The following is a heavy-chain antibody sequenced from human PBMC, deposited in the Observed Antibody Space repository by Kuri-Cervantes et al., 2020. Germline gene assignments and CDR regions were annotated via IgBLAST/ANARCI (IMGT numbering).Heavy chain of an antibody. CDR2: IYYTGST. D-gene: IGHD4-23*01. V-gene: IGHV4-59*12. J-gene: IGHJ4*02. Sequence: SETLSLTCTVSSGSISSYYWSWIRQPPGKGLEWIGYIYYTGSTNYNPSFKSRVTISVDTSKNQFSLKLSSVTAADTAVYYCARGVGKRKLKEYYFDYWGRGTLVTVSS. CDR1: SGSISSYY. CDR3: ARGVGKRKLKEYYFDY.